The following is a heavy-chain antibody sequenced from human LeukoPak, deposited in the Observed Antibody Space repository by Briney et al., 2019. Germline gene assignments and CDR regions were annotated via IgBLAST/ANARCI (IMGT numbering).Heavy chain of an antibody. CDR3: ANLSADGYNSLHL. CDR2: IYIGYSET. J-gene: IGHJ4*02. D-gene: IGHD5-24*01. CDR1: GYSHHSYL. Sequence: GESLKISRNGSGYSHHSYLQGLVRPMPGKGLEWKGIIYIGYSETRYSPSFEGLLTNSADKSITTAYMQWSMMMGSDTAVYSCANLSADGYNSLHLGGEGTLVTVSS. V-gene: IGHV5-51*01.